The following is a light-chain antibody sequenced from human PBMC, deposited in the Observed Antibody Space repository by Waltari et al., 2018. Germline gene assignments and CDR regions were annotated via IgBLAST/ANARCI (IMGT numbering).Light chain of an antibody. V-gene: IGLV2-23*02. CDR1: RSHVGNYNL. CDR2: EVN. CDR3: SSYISSTSVI. J-gene: IGLJ2*01. Sequence: QSALTQPASVSGSPGQSITISCTGTRSHVGNYNLVSWYQQHPGKAPNLMISEVNKRPSGVSNRFSGSKSGNTASLTISGLQSEDEASYYCSSYISSTSVIFGGGTKLTVL.